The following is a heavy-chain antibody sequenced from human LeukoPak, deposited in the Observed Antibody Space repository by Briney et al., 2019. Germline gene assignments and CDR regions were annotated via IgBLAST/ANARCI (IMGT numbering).Heavy chain of an antibody. D-gene: IGHD3-3*01. CDR1: GFTFSNYE. Sequence: PGGSLRLSCAASGFTFSNYEFNWVRQAPGKGLEWVSYISGGGDTTYYADSVKGRFTISRDNARNSLYLQMNSLRAEDTAVYYCARGDDFWSGYPNWFDPWGQGTLVTVSS. J-gene: IGHJ5*02. V-gene: IGHV3-48*03. CDR3: ARGDDFWSGYPNWFDP. CDR2: ISGGGDTT.